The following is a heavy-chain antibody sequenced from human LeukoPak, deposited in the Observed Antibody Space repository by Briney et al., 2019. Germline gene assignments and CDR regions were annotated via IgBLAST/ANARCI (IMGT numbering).Heavy chain of an antibody. J-gene: IGHJ4*02. CDR1: GGSINSHSYY. CDR2: VYYDGTS. Sequence: PSETLSLTCTVSGGSINSHSYYWGWIRQPPGKGLEWIGSVYYDGTSYSNPSLKSRVAVFVDTSRDQFSLDLSLVTAADTALYYCVRHISTNTGYFDSCGQGTLVSVSS. V-gene: IGHV4-39*01. D-gene: IGHD5-24*01. CDR3: VRHISTNTGYFDS.